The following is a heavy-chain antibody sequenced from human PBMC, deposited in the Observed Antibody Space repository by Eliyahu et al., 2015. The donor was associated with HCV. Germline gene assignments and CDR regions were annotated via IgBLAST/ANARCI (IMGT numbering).Heavy chain of an antibody. Sequence: QVQLQASGPGLVKPSETLSLTCTVSGASISRYYWTWIRQPPGKGPEWIGCIYYGGNTNYNPSLKSRVTISADTSKNKFSLNLTSVTAADTAVYYCATVPVTTRAFDIWDQGTMVTVSS. D-gene: IGHD4-11*01. CDR1: GASISRYY. J-gene: IGHJ3*02. CDR2: IYYGGNT. CDR3: ATVPVTTRAFDI. V-gene: IGHV4-59*01.